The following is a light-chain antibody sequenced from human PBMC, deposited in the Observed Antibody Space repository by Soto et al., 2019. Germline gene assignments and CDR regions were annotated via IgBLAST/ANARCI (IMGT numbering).Light chain of an antibody. CDR1: YSDIGGYKH. J-gene: IGLJ1*01. Sequence: QSALTQPASVSASPGQSITISCIGTYSDIGGYKHVSWYQQHPGKAPKLIIYDASSRPSGISNRFSASKSANTAPLTISGLQADDEADYYCSSYTSSTSLLIFGAGTKLTVL. CDR2: DAS. V-gene: IGLV2-14*03. CDR3: SSYTSSTSLLI.